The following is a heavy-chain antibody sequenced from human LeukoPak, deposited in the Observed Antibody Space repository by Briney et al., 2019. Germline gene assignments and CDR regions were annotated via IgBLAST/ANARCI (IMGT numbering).Heavy chain of an antibody. CDR3: VYSFPQSGSVGTLHY. Sequence: SGPTLVNPTQTLTLTCTFSGFSLSTRGVGVGWIRQPPGKALEWLTLIYWDDDKRYSPSLKSRLTITKDTSKNQVVLTMTNMDPVDTATYYCVYSFPQSGSVGTLHYWGQGTLVTVSS. D-gene: IGHD5/OR15-5a*01. J-gene: IGHJ4*02. CDR2: IYWDDDK. CDR1: GFSLSTRGVG. V-gene: IGHV2-5*02.